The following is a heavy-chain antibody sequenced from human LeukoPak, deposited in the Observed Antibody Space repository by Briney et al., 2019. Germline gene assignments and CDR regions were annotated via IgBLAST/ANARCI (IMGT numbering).Heavy chain of an antibody. Sequence: SETLSLTCTVSGGSISSGGYYWSWIRQHPGKGLEWIGYIYYSGSTYYNPSLKSRVTISVDTSKNQFSLKLSSVAAADTAVYYCARDQGGYGVDYWGQGTLVTDSS. CDR1: GGSISSGGYY. J-gene: IGHJ4*02. CDR3: ARDQGGYGVDY. V-gene: IGHV4-31*03. CDR2: IYYSGST. D-gene: IGHD5-18*01.